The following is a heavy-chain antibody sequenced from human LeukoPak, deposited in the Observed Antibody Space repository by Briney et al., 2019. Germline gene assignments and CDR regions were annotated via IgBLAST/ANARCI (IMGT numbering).Heavy chain of an antibody. Sequence: GRSLRLSCAASGFTFSSYGMHWVRQAPGKGLEWVAVISYDGSNKYYADSVKGRFTISRDNSKNTLYLQMNSLKAEDTAVYYCAKADTPFDCSSSTSCWPFDYWGQGTLVTVSS. J-gene: IGHJ4*02. CDR2: ISYDGSNK. CDR1: GFTFSSYG. V-gene: IGHV3-30*18. CDR3: AKADTPFDCSSSTSCWPFDY. D-gene: IGHD2-2*01.